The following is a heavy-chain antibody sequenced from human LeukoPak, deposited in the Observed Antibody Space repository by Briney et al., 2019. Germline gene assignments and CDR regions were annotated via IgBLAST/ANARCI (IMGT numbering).Heavy chain of an antibody. CDR1: LYTLTGYI. D-gene: IGHD6-19*01. J-gene: IGHJ3*02. V-gene: IGHV1-2*06. Sequence: SCEASLYTLTGYIMHSVRPTLGEGVGCMGRINPNIVGTNYAQNLQGRVTLSRETFTRTAYICLRRPREPDTAVYFFARGAAVAGRDAFDIWGQGTMVTVSS. CDR2: INPNIVGT. CDR3: ARGAAVAGRDAFDI.